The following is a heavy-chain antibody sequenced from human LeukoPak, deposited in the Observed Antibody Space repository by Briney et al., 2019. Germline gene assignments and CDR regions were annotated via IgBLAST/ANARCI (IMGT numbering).Heavy chain of an antibody. V-gene: IGHV5-10-1*01. D-gene: IGHD2-8*01. CDR1: GYSFTSYW. J-gene: IGHJ4*02. CDR2: IDPSDSYT. Sequence: GESLRISCKGSGYSFTSYWISWVRQMPGKGLEWMGRIDPSDSYTNYSPSSQGHVTISADKSISTAYLQWSSLKASDTAMYYCARLFGHCTDGVCYWAFDYWGQGTLVTVPS. CDR3: ARLFGHCTDGVCYWAFDY.